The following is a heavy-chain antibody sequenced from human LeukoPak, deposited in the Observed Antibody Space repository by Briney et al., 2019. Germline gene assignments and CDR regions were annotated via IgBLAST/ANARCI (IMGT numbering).Heavy chain of an antibody. D-gene: IGHD2-2*01. CDR2: ISSSSSYT. Sequence: GGSLRLSCAGSGFTFSDYYMSWIRQAPGKGLEWVSYISSSSSYTNYADSVKGRFTISRDNAKNSLYLQMNSLRAEDTAVYYCARDLGYCSSTSCSDAFDIWGQGTMVTVSS. CDR3: ARDLGYCSSTSCSDAFDI. V-gene: IGHV3-11*06. CDR1: GFTFSDYY. J-gene: IGHJ3*02.